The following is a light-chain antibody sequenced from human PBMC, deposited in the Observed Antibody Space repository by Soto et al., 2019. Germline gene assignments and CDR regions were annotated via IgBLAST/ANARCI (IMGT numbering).Light chain of an antibody. CDR2: RAS. J-gene: IGKJ5*01. Sequence: EIVLTQSPSTLSLSPGETATLSCRASQSVARDLTWYQQKPGQAPRLLISRASTGATGIPDRFSGSGSGTDFTLTISSLQSEDFAVYYCQQYNNWPPITFGQGTRLEIK. CDR3: QQYNNWPPIT. CDR1: QSVARD. V-gene: IGKV3D-15*01.